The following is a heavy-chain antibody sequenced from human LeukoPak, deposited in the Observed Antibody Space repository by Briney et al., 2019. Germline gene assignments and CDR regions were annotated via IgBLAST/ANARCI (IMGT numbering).Heavy chain of an antibody. CDR3: ARGRLIVAPGVYYFEY. J-gene: IGHJ4*02. D-gene: IGHD5-12*01. Sequence: KPSETLSLTCTVSGGSSSSYYWSWIRQPPGKGLEWIGYFYYRGGTNYNPSLESRVTISGDTSKNEFSLKLTSVTAADTAVYYCARGRLIVAPGVYYFEYWGQGTLVTVSS. V-gene: IGHV4-59*08. CDR1: GGSSSSYY. CDR2: FYYRGGT.